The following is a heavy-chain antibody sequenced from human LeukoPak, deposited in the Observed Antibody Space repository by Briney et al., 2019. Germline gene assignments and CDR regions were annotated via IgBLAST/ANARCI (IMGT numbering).Heavy chain of an antibody. V-gene: IGHV3-23*01. J-gene: IGHJ4*02. CDR1: GFTFSSYA. Sequence: GGSLRLSCAASGFTFSSYAMSWVRQAPGKGLEWVSAISGSGGSTYYADSVKGRFTISRDNSKNTLYLQMNSLRAEDTAVYYCAKPRLWFGEQKYYFDYWGQGTLVTVSS. CDR2: ISGSGGST. D-gene: IGHD3-10*01. CDR3: AKPRLWFGEQKYYFDY.